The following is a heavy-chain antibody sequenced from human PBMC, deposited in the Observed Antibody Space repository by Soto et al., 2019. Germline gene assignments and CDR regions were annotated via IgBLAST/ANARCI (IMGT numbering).Heavy chain of an antibody. J-gene: IGHJ4*02. CDR3: ARGRFHVYYYDSGGYHDY. CDR1: GGSISSGGYS. D-gene: IGHD3-22*01. Sequence: SETLSLTCAVSGGSISSGGYSWSWIRQPPGKGLEWIGYIYHSGSTYYNPSLKSRVTISVDRSKNQFSLKLSSVTAADTAVYYCARGRFHVYYYDSGGYHDYWGQGTLVTVSS. CDR2: IYHSGST. V-gene: IGHV4-30-2*01.